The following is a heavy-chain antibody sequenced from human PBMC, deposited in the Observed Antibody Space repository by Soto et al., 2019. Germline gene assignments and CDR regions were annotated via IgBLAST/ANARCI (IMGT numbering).Heavy chain of an antibody. CDR1: GYTLTELS. V-gene: IGHV1-24*01. J-gene: IGHJ6*02. D-gene: IGHD3-10*01. CDR2: FDPEDGET. Sequence: ASVKVSCKVSGYTLTELSMHWLRQAPGKGLEWMGGFDPEDGETIYAQKFQGRVTMTEDTSTDTAYMELSSLRSEDTAVYYCATANYYGSGSYLYGMDVWGQGTTVTVSS. CDR3: ATANYYGSGSYLYGMDV.